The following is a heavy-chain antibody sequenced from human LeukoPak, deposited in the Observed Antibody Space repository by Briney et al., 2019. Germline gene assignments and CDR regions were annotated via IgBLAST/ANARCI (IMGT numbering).Heavy chain of an antibody. V-gene: IGHV3-23*01. Sequence: GGSLRLSCATSGFTFSSYAMSWVRQAPGKGLEWVSAISGSGGSTYYADSVKGRFTISRDNSKNTLYLQMNSLRAEDTAVYYCAKAAYWSSHIRNWFDPWGRGTLVTVSS. D-gene: IGHD2-15*01. J-gene: IGHJ5*02. CDR1: GFTFSSYA. CDR2: ISGSGGST. CDR3: AKAAYWSSHIRNWFDP.